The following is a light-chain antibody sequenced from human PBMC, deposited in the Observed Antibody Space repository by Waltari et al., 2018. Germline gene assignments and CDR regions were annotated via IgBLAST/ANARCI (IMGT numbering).Light chain of an antibody. CDR3: ETWDSNTRV. CDR2: LEDSGNY. J-gene: IGLJ3*02. CDR1: SGHSTDI. V-gene: IGLV4-60*03. Sequence: QPVLTQSSSTSASLGSSVKLTCTLDSGHSTDIIAWHQQQAGKAPRYLMKLEDSGNYNKGSGVPDRFSGSSSGADRYLAIFNLQSEDEADYYCETWDSNTRVFGGGTKLTVL.